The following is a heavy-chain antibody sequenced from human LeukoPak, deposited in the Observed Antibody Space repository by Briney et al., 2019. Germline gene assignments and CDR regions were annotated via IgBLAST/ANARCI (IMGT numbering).Heavy chain of an antibody. J-gene: IGHJ4*02. Sequence: SETLSLTCTVTGGSISSYYWSWIRQPPGKGLEWIGYIYYSGSTNYNPSLKSRVTISVDTSKNQFSLKLSSVTAADTAVYYCARVGVEMATIDYWGQGTLVTVSS. CDR3: ARVGVEMATIDY. V-gene: IGHV4-59*01. CDR2: IYYSGST. D-gene: IGHD5-24*01. CDR1: GGSISSYY.